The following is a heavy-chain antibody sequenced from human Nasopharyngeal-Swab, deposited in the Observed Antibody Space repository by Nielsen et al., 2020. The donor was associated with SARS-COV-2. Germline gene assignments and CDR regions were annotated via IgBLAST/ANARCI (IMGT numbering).Heavy chain of an antibody. D-gene: IGHD3-10*01. J-gene: IGHJ4*02. CDR3: ARGGRSYAAGYFDY. V-gene: IGHV3-11*01. Sequence: GESLKISCAASGFTFSDYYMSWIRQAPGKGLEWVSYISSSGSTIYYADSVKGRSTISRDNAKNSLYLQMNSLRAEDTAVYYCARGGRSYAAGYFDYWGQGTLVTVSS. CDR2: ISSSGSTI. CDR1: GFTFSDYY.